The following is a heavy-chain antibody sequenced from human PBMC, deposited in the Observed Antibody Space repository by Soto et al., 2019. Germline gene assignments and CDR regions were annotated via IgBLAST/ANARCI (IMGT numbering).Heavy chain of an antibody. J-gene: IGHJ4*02. V-gene: IGHV1-3*01. D-gene: IGHD3-16*02. Sequence: QVQLVQSGAEVKKPGASVKVSCKASGYTFTSYAMHWVRQAPGQRLEWMGWINAGNGNTKYSQKFQGRVTITRDTSASTAYMELSSLRSEDTAVYYCARDQPMITFGGVIDLTYYFDYWGQGTLVTVSS. CDR1: GYTFTSYA. CDR3: ARDQPMITFGGVIDLTYYFDY. CDR2: INAGNGNT.